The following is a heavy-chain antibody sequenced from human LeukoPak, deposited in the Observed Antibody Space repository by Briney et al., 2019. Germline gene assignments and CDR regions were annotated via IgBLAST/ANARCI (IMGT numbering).Heavy chain of an antibody. V-gene: IGHV3-7*05. CDR1: GFSLSGHW. CDR2: IKAGGSGK. J-gene: IGHJ4*02. CDR3: AYRNNFEY. Sequence: GGSLRLSCATSGFSLSGHWMNWVRQPPGKGLEWVANIKAGGSGKYYVDSVKGRFTISRDDAKRTVDLQMDNLRTEDTAVYYCAYRNNFEYWGQGTLVTVSS. D-gene: IGHD1-26*01.